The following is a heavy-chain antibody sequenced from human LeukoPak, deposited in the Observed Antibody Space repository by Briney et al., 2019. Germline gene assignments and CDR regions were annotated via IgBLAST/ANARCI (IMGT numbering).Heavy chain of an antibody. CDR1: GFTFSSYG. CDR3: ARETRALWFGELSQAFDI. Sequence: GGSLRLSCAASGFTFSSYGMHWVRQAPGKGLEWVAFIRYDGSNKYYADSVKGRFTISRDNSKNTLYLHVNSLRPEDTAVYYCARETRALWFGELSQAFDIWGQGTMVTVSS. V-gene: IGHV3-30*02. D-gene: IGHD3-10*01. J-gene: IGHJ3*02. CDR2: IRYDGSNK.